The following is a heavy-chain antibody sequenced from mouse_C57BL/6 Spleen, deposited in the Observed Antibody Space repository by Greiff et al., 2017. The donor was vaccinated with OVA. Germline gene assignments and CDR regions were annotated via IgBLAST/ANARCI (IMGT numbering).Heavy chain of an antibody. CDR1: GYTFTDYY. Sequence: EVQLQQSGPELVKPGASVKISCKASGYTFTDYYMNWVKQSHGKSLEWIGDINPNNGGTSYNQKFKGKATLTVDKSSSTAYMELRSLTSEDSAVYYCARRSRYDYSDYWGQGTTLTVSS. J-gene: IGHJ2*01. CDR3: ARRSRYDYSDY. V-gene: IGHV1-26*01. D-gene: IGHD2-3*01. CDR2: INPNNGGT.